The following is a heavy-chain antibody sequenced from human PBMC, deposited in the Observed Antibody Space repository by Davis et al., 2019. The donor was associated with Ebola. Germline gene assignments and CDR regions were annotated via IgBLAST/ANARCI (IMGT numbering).Heavy chain of an antibody. CDR1: GGSISSYY. CDR2: IYYSGST. CDR3: ARGDLADPGY. J-gene: IGHJ4*02. Sequence: MPSETLSLTCTVSGGSISSYYWSWIRQPPGKGLEWIGFIYYSGSTNYNPSLKSRVTISVDTSKNQFSLKLSSVTAADTAVYYCARGDLADPGYWGQGTLVTVSS. V-gene: IGHV4-59*08.